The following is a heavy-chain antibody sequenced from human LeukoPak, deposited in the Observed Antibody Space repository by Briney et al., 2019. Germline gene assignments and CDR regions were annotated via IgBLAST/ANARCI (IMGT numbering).Heavy chain of an antibody. J-gene: IGHJ4*02. CDR3: ARVSTVTTGY. CDR1: GYTFTGYY. V-gene: IGHV1-2*02. CDR2: INPNSGGT. D-gene: IGHD4-17*01. Sequence: ASVTVPCKASGYTFTGYYMHWVRQAPGQGLEWMGWINPNSGGTNYAQKFQGRVTMTRDTSISTAYMELSRLRSDDTAVYYCARVSTVTTGYWGQGTLVTVSS.